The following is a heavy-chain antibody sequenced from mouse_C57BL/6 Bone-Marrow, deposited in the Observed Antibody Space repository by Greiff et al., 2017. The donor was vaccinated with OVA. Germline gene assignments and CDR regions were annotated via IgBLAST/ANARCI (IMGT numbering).Heavy chain of an antibody. CDR2: IYWDDDK. J-gene: IGHJ4*01. V-gene: IGHV8-12*01. CDR1: GFSLSTSGMG. CDR3: ARSPITTVVATDYYAMDY. D-gene: IGHD1-1*01. Sequence: VKLMESGPGILQSSQTLSLTCSFSGFSLSTSGMGVSWIRQPSGKGLEWLAHIYWDDDKRYNPSLKSRLTISKDTSRNQVFLKITSVDTADTATYYCARSPITTVVATDYYAMDYWGQGTSVTVSS.